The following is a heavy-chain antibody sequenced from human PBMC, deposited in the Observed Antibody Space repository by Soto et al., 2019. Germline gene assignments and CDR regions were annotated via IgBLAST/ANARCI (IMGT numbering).Heavy chain of an antibody. V-gene: IGHV4-59*01. J-gene: IGHJ6*02. CDR2: IYYSGST. Sequence: SETLSLTCTVSGGSISSYYWSWIRQPPGKGLEWIGYIYYSGSTNYNPSLKSRVTISVDTSKNQFSLKLSSVTAADTAVYYCARAYYYGSGSYYKSYYYGMDVWGQGTTVTVSS. CDR1: GGSISSYY. D-gene: IGHD3-10*01. CDR3: ARAYYYGSGSYYKSYYYGMDV.